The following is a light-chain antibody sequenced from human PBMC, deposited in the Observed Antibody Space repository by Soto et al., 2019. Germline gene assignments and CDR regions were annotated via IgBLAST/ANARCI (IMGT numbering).Light chain of an antibody. Sequence: VNLQSPPIMSVSPGERATLSCRASQNLRSSLAWYQQKPGQAPRLLIYGASTRATGIPARFSGSGSGTEFTLTISSLQSEDFAVYFCQQYNIWPQTFGQGTKV. J-gene: IGKJ1*01. CDR3: QQYNIWPQT. V-gene: IGKV3-15*01. CDR1: QNLRSS. CDR2: GAS.